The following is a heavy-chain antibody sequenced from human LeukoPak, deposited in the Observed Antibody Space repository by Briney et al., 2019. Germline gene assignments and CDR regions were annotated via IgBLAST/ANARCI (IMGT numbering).Heavy chain of an antibody. CDR2: INHSGST. V-gene: IGHV4-34*01. CDR1: GGSFSGSY. Sequence: SETLSLTCAVYGGSFSGSYWSWIGHPPGKGLGGIGEINHSGSTNYNPSLKSRVTISVDTSKSQFSLKLSSVTAADTAVYYCARLQVGPTTHFNYWGQGTLVTVSS. D-gene: IGHD1-26*01. J-gene: IGHJ4*02. CDR3: ARLQVGPTTHFNY.